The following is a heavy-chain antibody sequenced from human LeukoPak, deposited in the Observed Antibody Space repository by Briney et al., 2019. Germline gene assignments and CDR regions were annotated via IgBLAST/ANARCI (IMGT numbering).Heavy chain of an antibody. V-gene: IGHV4-4*07. CDR2: IYTSGST. CDR3: ARGPDYGGNPNWFDP. J-gene: IGHJ5*02. CDR1: GGSISSYY. Sequence: SETLSLTCTVSGGSISSYYWSWIRQPAGKGLEWIGRIYTSGSTNYNPSLKSRVTMSVDTSKNQFSLKLSSVTAADTAVYYCARGPDYGGNPNWFDPWGQGTPVTVSS. D-gene: IGHD4-23*01.